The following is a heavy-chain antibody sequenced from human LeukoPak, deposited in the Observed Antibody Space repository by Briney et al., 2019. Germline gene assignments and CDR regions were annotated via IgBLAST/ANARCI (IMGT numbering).Heavy chain of an antibody. J-gene: IGHJ6*03. Sequence: PSVKVSCKASGYTFTSYDINWVRQATGQGLEWMGWMNPNSGNTGYAQKFQGRVTITRNTSISTAYMELSRLRSEDTAVYYCARAPYYDFWSGYSHYYYYMDVWGKGTTVTVSS. CDR2: MNPNSGNT. CDR3: ARAPYYDFWSGYSHYYYYMDV. V-gene: IGHV1-8*03. D-gene: IGHD3-3*01. CDR1: GYTFTSYD.